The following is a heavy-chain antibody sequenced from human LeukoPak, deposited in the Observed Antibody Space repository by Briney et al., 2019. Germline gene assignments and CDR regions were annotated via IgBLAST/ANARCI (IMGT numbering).Heavy chain of an antibody. CDR2: TSYSGST. V-gene: IGHV4-39*07. J-gene: IGHJ6*02. Sequence: PSETLSLTCTVSGASITSNFYYWGWIHQPPGKGLEWIGSTSYSGSTFYNPSLESRIIISVDTSKSQFSLKLSSVTAADTAVYYCAREVWGHYYYYYGMDVWGQGTTVTVSS. D-gene: IGHD1-14*01. CDR3: AREVWGHYYYYYGMDV. CDR1: GASITSNFYY.